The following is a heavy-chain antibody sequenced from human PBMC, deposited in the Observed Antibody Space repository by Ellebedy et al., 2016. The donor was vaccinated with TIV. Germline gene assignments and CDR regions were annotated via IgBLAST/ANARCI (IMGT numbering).Heavy chain of an antibody. CDR1: GFTFSSYA. D-gene: IGHD3-9*01. J-gene: IGHJ6*02. V-gene: IGHV3-11*01. Sequence: GGSLRLXXAASGFTFSSYAMSWIRQAPGKGLEWVSYISSSGSTIYYADSVKGRFTISRDNAKNSLYLQMNSLRAEDTAVYYCARDRDYDILTGSHYYYYGMDVWGQGTTVTVSS. CDR2: ISSSGSTI. CDR3: ARDRDYDILTGSHYYYYGMDV.